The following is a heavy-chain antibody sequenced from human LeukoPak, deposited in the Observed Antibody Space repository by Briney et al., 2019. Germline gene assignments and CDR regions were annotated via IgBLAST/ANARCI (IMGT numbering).Heavy chain of an antibody. CDR2: IYYSGST. Sequence: SQTLSLTCTVSGGSISSGGYYWSWIRLHPGKGLEWIGYIYYSGSTYYNPSLKSRVTISVDTSKNQFSLKLSSVTAADTAVYYCARASAAGTHLDYWGQGTLVTVSS. D-gene: IGHD6-13*01. CDR3: ARASAAGTHLDY. V-gene: IGHV4-31*03. CDR1: GGSISSGGYY. J-gene: IGHJ4*02.